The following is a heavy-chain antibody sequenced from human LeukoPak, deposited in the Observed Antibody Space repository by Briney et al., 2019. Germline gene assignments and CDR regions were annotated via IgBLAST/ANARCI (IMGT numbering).Heavy chain of an antibody. V-gene: IGHV4-39*07. CDR1: GGSISSSSYY. CDR2: IYYSGST. D-gene: IGHD3-22*01. Sequence: PSETLSLTCTVSGGSISSSSYYWGWIRQPPGKGLEWIGSIYYSGSTYYNPSLKSRVTISVDTSKNQFSLKLSSVTAADTAVYYCARETNYYDSSGYYLIDYWGQGTLVTVSS. J-gene: IGHJ4*02. CDR3: ARETNYYDSSGYYLIDY.